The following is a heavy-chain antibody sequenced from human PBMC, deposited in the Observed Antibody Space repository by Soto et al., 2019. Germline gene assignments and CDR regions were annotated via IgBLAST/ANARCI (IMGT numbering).Heavy chain of an antibody. J-gene: IGHJ6*03. D-gene: IGHD3-10*01. V-gene: IGHV4-34*01. CDR3: ARGIWTYGSGSYYYMDV. CDR2: INHSGST. Sequence: PSETLSLTCAVYGGSFSGYYWSWIRQPPGKGLEWIGEINHSGSTNYNPSLKSRVTISVDTSKNQFSLKLSSVTAADTAVYYCARGIWTYGSGSYYYMDVWGKGTTVTVSS. CDR1: GGSFSGYY.